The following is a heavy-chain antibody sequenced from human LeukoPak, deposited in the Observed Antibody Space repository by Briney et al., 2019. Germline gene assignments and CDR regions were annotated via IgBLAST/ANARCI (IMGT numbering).Heavy chain of an antibody. J-gene: IGHJ5*02. Sequence: PSETLSLTCTVSGGSISSSSYYWGWIRQPPGKGLEWIGSIYYSGSTYYNPSLKSRVTISVGTSKNQFSLKLSSVTAADTAVYYCARVSRICSSTSCAPWGQGTLVTVSS. CDR3: ARVSRICSSTSCAP. V-gene: IGHV4-39*07. CDR2: IYYSGST. D-gene: IGHD2-2*01. CDR1: GGSISSSSYY.